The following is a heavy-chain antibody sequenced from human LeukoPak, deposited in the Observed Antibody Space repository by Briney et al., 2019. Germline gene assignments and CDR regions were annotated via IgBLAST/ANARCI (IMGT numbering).Heavy chain of an antibody. J-gene: IGHJ6*02. CDR2: ISGFSNYI. CDR1: VFTFSSYI. Sequence: GWSLRLSCAASVFTFSSYIMNWVRQAPGKGLEGVSSISGFSNYIYYADSVKGRLTISRDNAKNLLYLQMNNLRVEDTAVYYCARDARPSLALALPFYYYGMDVWGQGTTVTVSS. CDR3: ARDARPSLALALPFYYYGMDV. D-gene: IGHD1-7*01. V-gene: IGHV3-21*06.